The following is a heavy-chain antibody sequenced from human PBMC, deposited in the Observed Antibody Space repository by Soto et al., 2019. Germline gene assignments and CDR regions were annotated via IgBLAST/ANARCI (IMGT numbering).Heavy chain of an antibody. V-gene: IGHV1-2*02. CDR1: GYTFTGYY. D-gene: IGHD3-22*01. J-gene: IGHJ4*02. CDR3: ARDRGWGLMIVVGITAWFDY. Sequence: VKVSCKASGYTFTGYYMHWVRQAPGQGLEWMGWINPNSGGTNYAQKFQGRVTMTRDTSISTAYMELSRLRSDDTAVYYCARDRGWGLMIVVGITAWFDYWGQGTLVTVSS. CDR2: INPNSGGT.